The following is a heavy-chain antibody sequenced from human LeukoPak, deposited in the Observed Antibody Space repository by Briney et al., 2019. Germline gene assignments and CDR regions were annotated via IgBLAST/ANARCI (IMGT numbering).Heavy chain of an antibody. V-gene: IGHV1-2*02. J-gene: IGHJ4*02. CDR3: ARDGHDSSGYYGDY. CDR1: GYTFTDYY. D-gene: IGHD3-22*01. Sequence: ASVKVSCKASGYTFTDYYMHWVRQAPGQGLEWMGWIKPNSGGANYAQKFQGRVTMTRDTSISTAYMELSRLTSDDTAIYYCARDGHDSSGYYGDYWGQGTMVTVSS. CDR2: IKPNSGGA.